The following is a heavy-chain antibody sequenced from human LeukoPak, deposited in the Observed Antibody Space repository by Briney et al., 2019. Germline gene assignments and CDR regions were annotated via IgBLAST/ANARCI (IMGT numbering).Heavy chain of an antibody. CDR2: ISSSGSTI. CDR3: ARDQGASSGSYYTFDY. D-gene: IGHD3-10*01. Sequence: GGSLRLSCAASGFTFSDYYMSWIRQAPGKGLEWVSYISSSGSTIYYADSVKGRFTISRDNAKNSLYLQMNSLRAEDTAVYYCARDQGASSGSYYTFDYWGQGTLVTVSS. V-gene: IGHV3-11*04. CDR1: GFTFSDYY. J-gene: IGHJ4*02.